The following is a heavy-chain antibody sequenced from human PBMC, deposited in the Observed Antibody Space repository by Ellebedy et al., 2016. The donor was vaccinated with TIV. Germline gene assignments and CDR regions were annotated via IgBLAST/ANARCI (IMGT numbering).Heavy chain of an antibody. CDR1: GGTFSSYA. Sequence: SVKVSXXASGGTFSSYAISWVRQAPGQGLEWMGGIIPIFGTANYAQKFQGRVTITADESTSTAYMELSSLRSEDTAVYYCARDRTGTGNWFDPWGQGTLVTVSS. CDR2: IIPIFGTA. J-gene: IGHJ5*02. D-gene: IGHD1-1*01. CDR3: ARDRTGTGNWFDP. V-gene: IGHV1-69*13.